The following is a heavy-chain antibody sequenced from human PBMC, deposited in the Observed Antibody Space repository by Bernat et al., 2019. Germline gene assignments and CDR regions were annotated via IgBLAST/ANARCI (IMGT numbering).Heavy chain of an antibody. D-gene: IGHD6-6*01. CDR3: ARLHSSSSWYFDY. J-gene: IGHJ4*02. V-gene: IGHV3-66*04. CDR1: GFTFSSYA. CDR2: IYSGGST. Sequence: VQLVESGGGVVQPGRSLRLSCAASGFTFSSYAMHWVRQAPGKGLEWVSVIYSGGSTYYADSVKGRFTISRDNSKNTLYLQMNSLRAEDTAVYYCARLHSSSSWYFDYWGQGTLVTVSS.